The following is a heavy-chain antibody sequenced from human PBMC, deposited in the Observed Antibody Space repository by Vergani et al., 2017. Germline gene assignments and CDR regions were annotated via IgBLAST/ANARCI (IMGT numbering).Heavy chain of an antibody. J-gene: IGHJ4*02. CDR1: GYSFTTYY. CDR3: TTDGYSSSWSIPQLDY. CDR2: INPSGGST. Sequence: QVQVVQSGAEVKKPGASVKVSCKASGYSFTTYYMHWMRQAPGQGLEWIGFINPSGGSTSYAQKFQGRVTMTRDTSMSTVYMELNSLKTEDTAVYYCTTDGYSSSWSIPQLDYWGQGTLVTVSS. V-gene: IGHV1-46*01. D-gene: IGHD6-13*01.